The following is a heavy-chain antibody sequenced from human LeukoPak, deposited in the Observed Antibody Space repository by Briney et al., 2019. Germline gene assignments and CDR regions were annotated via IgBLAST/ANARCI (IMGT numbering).Heavy chain of an antibody. CDR3: ARDLYSSGWYSDY. D-gene: IGHD6-19*01. Sequence: SVKVSCKASGGTFSSYAISWVRQAPGQGLAWMGRIIPIFGTANYAQKFQGRVTITTDESTSTAYMELSSLRSEDTAVYYCARDLYSSGWYSDYWGQGTLVTVSS. J-gene: IGHJ4*02. CDR1: GGTFSSYA. CDR2: IIPIFGTA. V-gene: IGHV1-69*05.